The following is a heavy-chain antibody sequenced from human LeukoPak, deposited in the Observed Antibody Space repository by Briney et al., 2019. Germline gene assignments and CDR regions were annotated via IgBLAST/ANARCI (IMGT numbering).Heavy chain of an antibody. Sequence: GGSLRLSCVASGFTFSSYVMTWVRQAPGIGLEWVSTISVGGGSTYYADSVKGRFTISRDNSKNTLHLQMNSLRVGDTAVYYCVTRGTTGTKYLEHWGQGTLVTVSS. D-gene: IGHD1-1*01. CDR3: VTRGTTGTKYLEH. J-gene: IGHJ4*02. CDR2: ISVGGGST. V-gene: IGHV3-23*01. CDR1: GFTFSSYV.